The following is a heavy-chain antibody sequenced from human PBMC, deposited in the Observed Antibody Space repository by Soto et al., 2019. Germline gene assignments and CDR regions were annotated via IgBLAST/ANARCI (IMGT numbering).Heavy chain of an antibody. D-gene: IGHD3-10*01. CDR3: ARGLYGSGSPIY. CDR2: INHSGST. J-gene: IGHJ4*02. V-gene: IGHV4-34*01. Sequence: SETLSLTCAVYGGSFSGYYWSWIRQPPGRGLEWIGEINHSGSTNYNPSLKSRVTISVDTSKNQFSLKLSSVTAADTAVYYCARGLYGSGSPIYWGQGTLVTVSS. CDR1: GGSFSGYY.